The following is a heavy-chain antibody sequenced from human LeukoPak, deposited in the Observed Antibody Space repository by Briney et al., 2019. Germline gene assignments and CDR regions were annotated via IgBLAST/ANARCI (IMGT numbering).Heavy chain of an antibody. D-gene: IGHD3-10*01. Sequence: ASVKVSCKASGYTFTSYVINWVRQATGQGLEWMGWMNPNSGNTGYAQNFQGRVTITRDTSISTAYMELSSLRSEDTAVYYCARSGTGDERIGVDYWGQGTLVTVSS. CDR1: GYTFTSYV. J-gene: IGHJ4*02. V-gene: IGHV1-8*03. CDR2: MNPNSGNT. CDR3: ARSGTGDERIGVDY.